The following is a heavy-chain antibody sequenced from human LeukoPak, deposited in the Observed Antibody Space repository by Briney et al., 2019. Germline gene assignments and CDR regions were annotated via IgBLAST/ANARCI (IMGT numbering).Heavy chain of an antibody. V-gene: IGHV1-69*05. Sequence: GASVKVSCKACGGTFSSYAISWVRQAPGQGLEWMGGIIPIFGTANYAQKFQGRVTITTDESTSTAYMELSSLRSDDTAVYYCARDFGWLSLDDAFDIWGQGTMVTVSS. CDR2: IIPIFGTA. J-gene: IGHJ3*02. D-gene: IGHD3-9*01. CDR3: ARDFGWLSLDDAFDI. CDR1: GGTFSSYA.